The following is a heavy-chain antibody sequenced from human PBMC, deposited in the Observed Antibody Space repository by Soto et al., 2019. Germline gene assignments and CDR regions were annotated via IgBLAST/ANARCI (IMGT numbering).Heavy chain of an antibody. CDR1: GGSFSGYY. V-gene: IGHV4-34*01. CDR3: ARANLAAARRLLYGMEV. CDR2: INHSGST. D-gene: IGHD6-13*01. Sequence: SETLSLTCAVYGGSFSGYYWSGIRQPPGKGLEWIGEINHSGSTNYSPSLKSRVTISVDTSKNQFSLHLSSVTAADTAVYYCARANLAAARRLLYGMEVWGQGTTVTVSS. J-gene: IGHJ6*02.